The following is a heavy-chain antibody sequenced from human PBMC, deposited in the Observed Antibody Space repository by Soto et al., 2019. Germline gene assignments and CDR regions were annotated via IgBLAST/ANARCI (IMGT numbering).Heavy chain of an antibody. CDR2: ISSSGSTI. CDR3: ARDHGDYRKYYCDYDMGV. V-gene: IGHV3-11*01. D-gene: IGHD4-17*01. J-gene: IGHJ6*03. Sequence: ESGGGLVKPGGSLRLYCAASGFTFSDYYMSWIRQAPGKGLEWVSYISSSGSTIYYAVSVKGRFTISRDNAKNSLYLQMNSLRAEDTAVYYCARDHGDYRKYYCDYDMGVWGKGTTDTVAS. CDR1: GFTFSDYY.